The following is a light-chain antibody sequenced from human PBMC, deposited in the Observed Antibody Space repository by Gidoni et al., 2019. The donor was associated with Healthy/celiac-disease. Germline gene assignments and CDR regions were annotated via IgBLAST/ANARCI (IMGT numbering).Light chain of an antibody. CDR2: DAS. Sequence: IVLTQSPATLSFSRGDRDTLSCRASQSVISYLAWYEQKPGQSPRLLIYDASNRSTGIPARLSGRGSETDFTLTMSSLEPEDFALYYCPQLSNWPTFGQGTKLEIK. J-gene: IGKJ2*01. CDR3: PQLSNWPT. V-gene: IGKV3-11*01. CDR1: QSVISY.